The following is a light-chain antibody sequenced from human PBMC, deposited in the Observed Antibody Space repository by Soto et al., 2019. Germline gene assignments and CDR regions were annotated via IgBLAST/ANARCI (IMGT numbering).Light chain of an antibody. CDR2: LTS. J-gene: IGKJ4*01. Sequence: DVQMTQSPSSLSASVGDTVTITCRTSQSINSHLHWYQQRPGKVPKLLIYLTSTLQGGVPSRFSGSGSGTHFTLTISSLQPEDFATYYCQQSYNNELTFGGGTKVES. CDR3: QQSYNNELT. V-gene: IGKV1-39*01. CDR1: QSINSH.